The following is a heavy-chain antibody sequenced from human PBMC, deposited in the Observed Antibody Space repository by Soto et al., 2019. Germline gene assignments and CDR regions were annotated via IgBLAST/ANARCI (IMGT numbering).Heavy chain of an antibody. Sequence: EVRLVESGGGLVQPGESLRLSCAASGFAFGSYWMHWVRQAPGKGLVWVSRINQDGIIATQADAVKGRFTVSRDNAKNTLYLQMDSLRADDTAVYYCLRDQRHWNEFADQWGQGTLVTVSS. CDR1: GFAFGSYW. D-gene: IGHD1-1*01. CDR3: LRDQRHWNEFADQ. J-gene: IGHJ4*02. CDR2: INQDGIIA. V-gene: IGHV3-74*01.